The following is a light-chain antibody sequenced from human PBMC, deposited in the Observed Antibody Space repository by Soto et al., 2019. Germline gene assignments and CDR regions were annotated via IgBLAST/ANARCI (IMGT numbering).Light chain of an antibody. CDR3: QQYGSSPPT. J-gene: IGKJ1*01. CDR1: QSISGA. CDR2: GAS. V-gene: IGKV3-20*01. Sequence: EIVMTQSPATLSLSPGGRATLSCRASQSISGALAWYQQKPGQAPRLLIYGASTRATSFPARFSGSGSGTDFTLTISRLEPEDFAVYYCQQYGSSPPTFGQGTKVDIK.